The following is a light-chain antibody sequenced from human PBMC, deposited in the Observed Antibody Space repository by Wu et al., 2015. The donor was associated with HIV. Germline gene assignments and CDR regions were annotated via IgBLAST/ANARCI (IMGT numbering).Light chain of an antibody. J-gene: IGKJ1*01. V-gene: IGKV3-20*01. Sequence: EIVLTQSPGTLSLSPGEGATLSCRASQSISNSLAWFQQKPGQAPRLLIYGASSRATGIPDRFSGSGSGTDFTLTISRLQPEDFAVYYCQQYVTSPRTF. CDR2: GAS. CDR3: QQYVTSPRT. CDR1: QSISNS.